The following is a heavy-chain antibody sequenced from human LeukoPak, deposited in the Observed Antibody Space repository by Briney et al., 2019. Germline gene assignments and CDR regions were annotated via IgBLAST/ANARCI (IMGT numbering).Heavy chain of an antibody. V-gene: IGHV4-34*01. D-gene: IGHD2-2*01. CDR2: IHHSGHT. Sequence: SETLSLTCAVYGGSFSGYYWSWIRQPPRKGLGGVGEIHHSGHTTYNTSLKSRVTISVDTFKNQFSLKLSSVTAADTAVYYCAGQGYCSSTSCAQLDYWGQGTLVTVSS. CDR3: AGQGYCSSTSCAQLDY. J-gene: IGHJ4*02. CDR1: GGSFSGYY.